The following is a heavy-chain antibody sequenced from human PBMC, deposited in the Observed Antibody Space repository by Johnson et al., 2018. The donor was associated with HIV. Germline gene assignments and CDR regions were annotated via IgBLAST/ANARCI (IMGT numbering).Heavy chain of an antibody. J-gene: IGHJ3*02. CDR3: AIGRGEFPRHAFDI. V-gene: IGHV3-33*08. Sequence: QVQLVESGGGVVQPGKSLTLSCVGSGLSFSNFGIHWVRQAPGKGLEWVAVIWSDGSNNYYADSVKGRFTISKDNSRNTLFLHMNSLRADDTAVYYCAIGRGEFPRHAFDIWGQGTMVTVSS. D-gene: IGHD3-10*01. CDR1: GLSFSNFG. CDR2: IWSDGSNN.